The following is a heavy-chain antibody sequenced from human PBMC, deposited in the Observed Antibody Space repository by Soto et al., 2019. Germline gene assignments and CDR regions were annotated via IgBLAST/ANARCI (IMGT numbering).Heavy chain of an antibody. D-gene: IGHD6-6*01. Sequence: QVQLQESGPGLVNPSQTLSLTCTVSGGSISSGGYYWSWIRQHPGKGLEWIAYIYYSGTTYYNPSLKSRVTISVDTSKNQFSLKLSSVTAADTAVYYCARVSGSSSPFDPWGQRTLVTVSS. CDR1: GGSISSGGYY. CDR2: IYYSGTT. CDR3: ARVSGSSSPFDP. J-gene: IGHJ5*02. V-gene: IGHV4-31*03.